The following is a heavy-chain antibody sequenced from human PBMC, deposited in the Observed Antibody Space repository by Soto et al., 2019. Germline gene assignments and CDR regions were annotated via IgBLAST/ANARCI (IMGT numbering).Heavy chain of an antibody. CDR1: GGSIISSSYY. CDR2: IYYSGST. V-gene: IGHV4-39*01. J-gene: IGHJ5*02. CDR3: ARHVDIVVVTAINWFDP. D-gene: IGHD2-21*02. Sequence: SETLSLTCTVSGGSIISSSYYWGWIRQPPGKGLEWIGSIYYSGSTYYNPSLKSRVTISVDTSKNQFSLKLSSVTAADTAVYYCARHVDIVVVTAINWFDPWGQGTLVTVSS.